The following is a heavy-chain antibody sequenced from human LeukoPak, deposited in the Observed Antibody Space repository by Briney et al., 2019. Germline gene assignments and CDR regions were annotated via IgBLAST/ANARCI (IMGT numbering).Heavy chain of an antibody. D-gene: IGHD3-22*01. CDR1: GYSISSGYY. CDR2: IYHSGST. V-gene: IGHV4-38-2*02. J-gene: IGHJ4*02. Sequence: PSETLSLTCTVSGYSISSGYYWGWVRQPPGKGLEWIGSIYHSGSTYYNLSLKSRVTISVDTSKNQFSLKLSSVTAADTAVYYCARGGRYYDSSGYYHPSYFDYWGQGTLVTVSS. CDR3: ARGGRYYDSSGYYHPSYFDY.